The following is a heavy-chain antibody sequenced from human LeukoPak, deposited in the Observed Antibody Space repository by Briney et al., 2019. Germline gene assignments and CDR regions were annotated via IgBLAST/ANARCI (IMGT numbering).Heavy chain of an antibody. J-gene: IGHJ5*01. CDR1: GFTFSR. V-gene: IGHV3-7*01. CDR2: IKYDGSEK. Sequence: GGSLRLSCAASGFTFSRMSWVRQAPGKGLEWVANIKYDGSEKQYVDSVKGRFTISRDNAKNPLYLQMNSPRADDTAVYYCAREEWWFDSWGQGTLVTVSS. CDR3: AREEWWFDS. D-gene: IGHD2-8*01.